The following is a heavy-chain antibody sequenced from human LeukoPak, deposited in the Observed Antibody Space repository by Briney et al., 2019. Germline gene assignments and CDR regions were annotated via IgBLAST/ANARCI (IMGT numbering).Heavy chain of an antibody. D-gene: IGHD3-3*01. CDR3: AKDPYDFWSGYSGPFDY. Sequence: GSSLPLSCSASGFTFDYYPMHWARPAPGKGVEWFSGLSWNSGSIGYADSVKGRFNISRDKAKNSLYLQMNSLRAEDTALYYCAKDPYDFWSGYSGPFDYWGQGTLVTVSS. CDR2: LSWNSGSI. CDR1: GFTFDYYP. J-gene: IGHJ4*02. V-gene: IGHV3-9*01.